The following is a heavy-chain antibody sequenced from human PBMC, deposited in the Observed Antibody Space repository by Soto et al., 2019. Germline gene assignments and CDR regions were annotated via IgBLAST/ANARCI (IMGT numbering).Heavy chain of an antibody. CDR1: VGTFNSYA. D-gene: IGHD3-10*01. Sequence: QVQLVQSGAEMKKPGSSVKVSCLSSVGTFNSYAMNWVRQAPGQGPEWMGDISPMFGAANYAPKFQGRVTITADESTGTSYMQLSSLTSEDTALYFCAREVQVHTPAFVYWGQGTLVTVSS. V-gene: IGHV1-69*19. CDR3: AREVQVHTPAFVY. J-gene: IGHJ4*02. CDR2: ISPMFGAA.